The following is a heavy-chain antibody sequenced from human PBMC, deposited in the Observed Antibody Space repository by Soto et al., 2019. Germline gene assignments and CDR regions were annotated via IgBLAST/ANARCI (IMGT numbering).Heavy chain of an antibody. CDR1: GGSISSGGYY. J-gene: IGHJ4*02. D-gene: IGHD2-15*01. CDR3: ARGRLDIVATRGYCSGGSCYLLDY. V-gene: IGHV4-31*03. CDR2: SYHSGST. Sequence: QVQLQESGPGLVKPSQTLSLTCTVSGGSISSGGYYWSWIRQHPGKGLEWIGYSYHSGSTYYNPSLKSRVTISVDTSKNQFSLKLSSVTAADTAVYYCARGRLDIVATRGYCSGGSCYLLDYWGQGTLVTVSS.